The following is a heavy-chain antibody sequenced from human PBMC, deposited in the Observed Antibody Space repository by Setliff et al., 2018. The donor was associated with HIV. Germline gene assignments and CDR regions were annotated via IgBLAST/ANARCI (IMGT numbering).Heavy chain of an antibody. CDR2: ISYSGTT. Sequence: SETLSLTCSVSGGSIGSHYWGWIRQPPGKGLEWIGSISYSGTTYYNPSLRSRVTISVDTSKDQFSLKVTSVTTADTAVYYCARVGTYGVHGDYYYYMDVWGKGTTVTVSS. V-gene: IGHV4-39*07. CDR3: ARVGTYGVHGDYYYYMDV. J-gene: IGHJ6*03. D-gene: IGHD4-17*01. CDR1: GGSIGSHY.